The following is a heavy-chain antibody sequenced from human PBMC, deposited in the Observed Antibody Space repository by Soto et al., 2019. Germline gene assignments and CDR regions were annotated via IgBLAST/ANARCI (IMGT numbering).Heavy chain of an antibody. CDR1: GGTFSSYA. CDR2: ISAYNGNT. J-gene: IGHJ3*02. D-gene: IGHD3-3*01. V-gene: IGHV1-18*01. Sequence: ASVKVSCKASGGTFSSYAISWVRQAPGQGLEWMGWISAYNGNTNYAQKLQGRVTMTTDTSTSTAYMELRSLRSDDTAVYYCARSITIFGVVTGYRAFDIWGQGTMVTVSS. CDR3: ARSITIFGVVTGYRAFDI.